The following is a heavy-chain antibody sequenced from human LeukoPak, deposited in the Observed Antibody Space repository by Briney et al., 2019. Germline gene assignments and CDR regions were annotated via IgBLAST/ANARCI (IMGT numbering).Heavy chain of an antibody. CDR1: GFTFSSYG. CDR3: AKGYNWNYLSDAFDI. J-gene: IGHJ3*02. Sequence: GRSLRLSCAASGFTFSSYGMHWVRQAPGKGLEWVAVISYDGSNKYYADSVKGRFTISRDNSKNTLYLQMNSLRAEDTAVYYCAKGYNWNYLSDAFDIWGQGTMVTVSS. CDR2: ISYDGSNK. V-gene: IGHV3-30*18. D-gene: IGHD1-7*01.